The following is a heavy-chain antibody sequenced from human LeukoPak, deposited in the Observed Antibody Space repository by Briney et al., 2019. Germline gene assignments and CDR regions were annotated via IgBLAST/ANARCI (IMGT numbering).Heavy chain of an antibody. J-gene: IGHJ4*02. D-gene: IGHD2-8*01. CDR2: IKSKTDGGTT. Sequence: GGSLGLSCAASGFTFSNAWMSWVRQAPGKGLEWVGRIKSKTDGGTTDYAAPVKGRFTISRDDSKNTVYLQMNSLKTEDTAVYFCNTQGYCTNGVCYGFDYWGQGTLVTVSS. CDR3: NTQGYCTNGVCYGFDY. V-gene: IGHV3-15*01. CDR1: GFTFSNAW.